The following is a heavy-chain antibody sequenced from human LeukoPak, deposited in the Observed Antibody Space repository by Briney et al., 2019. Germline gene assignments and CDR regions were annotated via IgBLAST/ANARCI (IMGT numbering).Heavy chain of an antibody. D-gene: IGHD4-17*01. CDR1: GYTFTSYG. CDR2: ISAYNGNT. CDR3: ARDVDRYGDYPFY. J-gene: IGHJ4*02. Sequence: ASVKVSCKASGYTFTSYGISWVRQAPGQGLEWMGWISAYNGNTNYAQKFQGRVTMTRDTSTSTVYMELSSLRSEDTAVYYCARDVDRYGDYPFYWGQGTLVTVSS. V-gene: IGHV1-18*01.